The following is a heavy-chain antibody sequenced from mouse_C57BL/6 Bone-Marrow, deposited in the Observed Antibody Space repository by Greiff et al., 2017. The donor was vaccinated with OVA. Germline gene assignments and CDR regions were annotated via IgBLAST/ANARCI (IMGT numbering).Heavy chain of an antibody. J-gene: IGHJ2*01. Sequence: EVMLVESGGGLVQPGESLKLSCESNEYEFPSHDMSWVRKTPEKRLELVAAINSDGGSTYYPDTMERRFIISRDNTKKTLYLQMSSLRSEDTALYYCARQGYYYGSGVRGYFDYWGQGTTLTVSS. D-gene: IGHD1-1*01. CDR2: INSDGGST. CDR1: EYEFPSHD. V-gene: IGHV5-2*01. CDR3: ARQGYYYGSGVRGYFDY.